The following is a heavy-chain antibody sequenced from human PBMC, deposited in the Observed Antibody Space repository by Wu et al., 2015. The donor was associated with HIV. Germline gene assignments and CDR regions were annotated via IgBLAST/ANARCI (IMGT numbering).Heavy chain of an antibody. Sequence: QVQLVQSGAEVKKPGASVKVSCKASGYSFTSYYMHWVRQAPGQGLEWMGIINPSGGNTNYAQKFQGRVTMTRDTSTSTLYMELSSLRSEDTAVYYCAREFSSSWYDYWGQGTLVTVSS. CDR2: INPSGGNT. V-gene: IGHV1-46*01. D-gene: IGHD6-13*01. CDR1: GYSFTSYY. J-gene: IGHJ4*02. CDR3: AREFSSSWYDY.